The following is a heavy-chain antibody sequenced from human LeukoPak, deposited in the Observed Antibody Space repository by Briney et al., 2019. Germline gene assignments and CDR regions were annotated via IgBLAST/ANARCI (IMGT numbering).Heavy chain of an antibody. CDR3: ARQYYGILTGYYKYNWFDP. CDR2: IDPSDSYT. J-gene: IGHJ5*02. V-gene: IGHV5-10-1*01. Sequence: GESLRISCKGPGYSFTSYWISWVRQMPGKGLEWMGRIDPSDSYTNYSPSFQGHVTISADKSISTAYLQWSSLKASDTAMYYCARQYYGILTGYYKYNWFDPWGQGTLVTVSS. CDR1: GYSFTSYW. D-gene: IGHD3-9*01.